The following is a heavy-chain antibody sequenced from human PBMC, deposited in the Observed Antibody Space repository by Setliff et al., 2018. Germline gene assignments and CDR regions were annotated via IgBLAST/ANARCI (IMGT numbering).Heavy chain of an antibody. Sequence: SETLSLTCTVSGGSINSGSYYWSWIRQSAGKGLEWIGYIYTSGSTNYNPSLKSRVTISLDTSKNQFSLKLNSLTAADTAVYYSARGPPGYYYYMNVWGQGTTVTVSS. V-gene: IGHV4-61*09. CDR2: IYTSGST. CDR1: GGSINSGSYY. J-gene: IGHJ6*03. CDR3: ARGPPGYYYYMNV.